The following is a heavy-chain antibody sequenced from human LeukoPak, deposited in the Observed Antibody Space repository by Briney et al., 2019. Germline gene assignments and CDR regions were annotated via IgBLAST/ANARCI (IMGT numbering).Heavy chain of an antibody. Sequence: GDYSMNWIRQPPGKGLECIGHIYYSGSTYYNPSLKSRVTISVDTSKNQFSLKLSSVTAAGTAVYYCARGRGVPYYYDSSGYYPADYWGQGTLVTVSS. CDR1: GDYS. V-gene: IGHV4-30-4*08. CDR2: IYYSGST. CDR3: ARGRGVPYYYDSSGYYPADY. J-gene: IGHJ4*02. D-gene: IGHD3-22*01.